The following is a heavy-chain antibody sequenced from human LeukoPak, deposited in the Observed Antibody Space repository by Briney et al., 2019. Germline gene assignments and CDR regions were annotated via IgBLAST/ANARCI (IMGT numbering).Heavy chain of an antibody. CDR1: GFTFSSYA. V-gene: IGHV3-23*05. CDR3: ARQLTEHFYH. CDR2: ITNSGRV. Sequence: GGSLRLSCAASGFTFSSYAMSWVRQAPGKGLEWVSDITNSGRVHYADSVKGRFTISRDDNKSTLYLQLNDLRVEDTAIYFCARQLTEHFYHWGQGTQVTVSS. J-gene: IGHJ1*01. D-gene: IGHD3-3*02.